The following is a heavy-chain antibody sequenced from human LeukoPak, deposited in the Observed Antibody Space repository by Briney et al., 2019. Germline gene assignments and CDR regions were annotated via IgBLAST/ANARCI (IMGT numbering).Heavy chain of an antibody. CDR2: ISTYNGNT. J-gene: IGHJ4*02. CDR3: ARETNGPDF. V-gene: IGHV1-18*01. CDR1: GYPFTKYY. D-gene: IGHD2-8*01. Sequence: ASVKVSCKASGYPFTKYYINWVRQAPGHELEWMGWISTYNGNTNYAQKFQGRVTITTDTSTSTVYMELRTLRSDDTAVYYCARETNGPDFWGQGTLVTVSS.